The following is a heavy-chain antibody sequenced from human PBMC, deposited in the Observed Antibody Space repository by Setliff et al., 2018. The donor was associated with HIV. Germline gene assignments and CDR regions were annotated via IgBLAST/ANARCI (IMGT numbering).Heavy chain of an antibody. Sequence: GGSLRLSCAASGFTFSSYSMNWVRQAPGKGLEWVSSISSSGTYIFYRDSVQGRFTISRDNAENSVFLQMNSLKVDDTATYYCATNFSTFDYWGQGALVTVSS. D-gene: IGHD7-27*01. CDR1: GFTFSSYS. V-gene: IGHV3-21*01. J-gene: IGHJ4*02. CDR2: ISSSGTYI. CDR3: ATNFSTFDY.